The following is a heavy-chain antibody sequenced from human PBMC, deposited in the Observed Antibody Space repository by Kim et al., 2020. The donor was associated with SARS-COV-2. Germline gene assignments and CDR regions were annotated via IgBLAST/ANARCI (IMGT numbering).Heavy chain of an antibody. CDR1: GYTFTSYG. V-gene: IGHV1-18*01. CDR3: ARDSGALPVADPGSPYYFDY. CDR2: ISAYNGNT. J-gene: IGHJ4*02. Sequence: ASVKVSCKASGYTFTSYGISWVRQAPGQGLEWMGWISAYNGNTNYAQKLQGRVTMTTDTSTSTAYMELRSLRSDDTAVYYCARDSGALPVADPGSPYYFDYWGQGTLVTVSS. D-gene: IGHD6-19*01.